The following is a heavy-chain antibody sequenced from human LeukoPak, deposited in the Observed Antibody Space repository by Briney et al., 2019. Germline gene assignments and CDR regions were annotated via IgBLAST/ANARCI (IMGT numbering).Heavy chain of an antibody. D-gene: IGHD3-10*01. CDR2: LWNDGNS. CDR1: GFTVTTNN. V-gene: IGHV3-53*01. CDR3: LGFGPHYYSDR. J-gene: IGHJ5*02. Sequence: GGSLRLSCAASGFTVTTNNINWVRQAPGKGLEWVSILWNDGNSYFADSVKGRFSFFRDTSKNILYLQMNSLRVEDTAIYYCLGFGPHYYSDRWGQGTLVTVSS.